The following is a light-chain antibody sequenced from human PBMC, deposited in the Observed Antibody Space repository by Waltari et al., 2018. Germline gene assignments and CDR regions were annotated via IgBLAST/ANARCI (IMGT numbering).Light chain of an antibody. V-gene: IGKV3-20*01. CDR3: QHYVRLPAT. Sequence: EIVLTQSPGTLSLSPAERATLSCRASQSVSRSLAWYQQKPGQAPRLLIYGASNRATGIPDRFSGSGSGTDFSLIITRLEPEDFAMYYCQHYVRLPATFGQGTKVEIK. J-gene: IGKJ1*01. CDR1: QSVSRS. CDR2: GAS.